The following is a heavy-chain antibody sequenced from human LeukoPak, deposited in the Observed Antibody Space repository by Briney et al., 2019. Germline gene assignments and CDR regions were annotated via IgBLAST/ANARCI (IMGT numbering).Heavy chain of an antibody. Sequence: ASVKVSCKASGYTFTSYAMHWVRQAPGQRLEWMGWINAGSGNTKYSQKFQGRVTITRDTSASTAYMELSSLRSEDTAVYYCARGDEYFQHWGQGTLVTVSS. CDR1: GYTFTSYA. J-gene: IGHJ1*01. CDR2: INAGSGNT. V-gene: IGHV1-3*01. CDR3: ARGDEYFQH.